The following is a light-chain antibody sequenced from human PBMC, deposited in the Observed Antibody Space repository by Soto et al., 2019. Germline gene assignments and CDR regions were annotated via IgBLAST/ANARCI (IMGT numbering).Light chain of an antibody. CDR2: GAS. V-gene: IGKV3-20*01. CDR1: QSVSSSY. Sequence: DIVVTQSPGTLSLSPGERATLSCRASQSVSSSYLAWYQQKPGQAPRLLIYGASSRATGIPDRFSGSGSGTDFTLTISRLEPEDFAVYYCQQYGSSPEWTFGQGTKV. J-gene: IGKJ1*01. CDR3: QQYGSSPEWT.